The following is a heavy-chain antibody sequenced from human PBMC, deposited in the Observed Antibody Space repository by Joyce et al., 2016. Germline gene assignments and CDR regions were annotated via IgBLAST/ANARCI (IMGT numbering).Heavy chain of an antibody. Sequence: EVQLMESGGGLVQPGGSLRFSCAASGFKFNNYPMLWVRQAPGKGLEWVSSTGGSGCTKYYADSVRGRFTISRDNSKNTLYLQMNSLSADDTAVYYCSRLADFWSGSHPNQVVTSAFDHWGQGTLVTVSS. D-gene: IGHD3-3*01. CDR1: GFKFNNYP. CDR2: TGGSGCTK. V-gene: IGHV3-23*01. CDR3: SRLADFWSGSHPNQVVTSAFDH. J-gene: IGHJ4*02.